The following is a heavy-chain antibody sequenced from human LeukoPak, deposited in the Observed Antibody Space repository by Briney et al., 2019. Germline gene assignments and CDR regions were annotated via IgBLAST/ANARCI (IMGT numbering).Heavy chain of an antibody. Sequence: SETLSLTCTVSGGSISSSSYYRGWIRQPPGKGLEWIVSIYYSGSTYYNPSLKSRVTISVDTSKNQFSLNLSSVTAADTAVYYCARLYYDSSGYYQICYFDYWGQGTLVTVSS. CDR3: ARLYYDSSGYYQICYFDY. CDR2: IYYSGST. J-gene: IGHJ4*02. D-gene: IGHD3-22*01. CDR1: GGSISSSSYY. V-gene: IGHV4-39*01.